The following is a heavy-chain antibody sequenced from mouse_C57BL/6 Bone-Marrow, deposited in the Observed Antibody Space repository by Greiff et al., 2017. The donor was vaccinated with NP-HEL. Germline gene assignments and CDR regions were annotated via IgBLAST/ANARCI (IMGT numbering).Heavy chain of an antibody. D-gene: IGHD2-1*01. V-gene: IGHV1-63*01. CDR3: ARSTMVTTTYYYAMDY. CDR1: GYTFTNYW. CDR2: IYPGGGYT. Sequence: QVQLQQSGAELVRPGTSVKMSCKASGYTFTNYWIGWAKQRPGHGLEWIGDIYPGGGYTNYNEKFKGKATLTADKSSSTAYMQFSSLTSEDSAIYYCARSTMVTTTYYYAMDYWGQGTSVTVSS. J-gene: IGHJ4*01.